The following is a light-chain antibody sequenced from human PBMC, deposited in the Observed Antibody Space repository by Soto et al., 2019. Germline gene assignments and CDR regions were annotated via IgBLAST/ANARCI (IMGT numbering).Light chain of an antibody. J-gene: IGLJ1*01. CDR1: SSDVGGYNY. Sequence: QSVLTQPVSVSGSPGQSITISCTGTSSDVGGYNYVSWYQQHPGKAPKLMIYDVSNRPSGVSNRFSGSKSGNTASLTISGLQAEDEADYYCSSYTSRSTGVFGTGTKVTVL. CDR2: DVS. V-gene: IGLV2-14*01. CDR3: SSYTSRSTGV.